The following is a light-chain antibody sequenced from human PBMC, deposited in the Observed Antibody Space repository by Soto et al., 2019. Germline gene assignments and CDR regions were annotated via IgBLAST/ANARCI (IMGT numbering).Light chain of an antibody. CDR3: QQYDNLLT. V-gene: IGKV1-33*01. J-gene: IGKJ4*01. Sequence: DIQMTQSPSTLSASVGDRVTITCRASQSISSWLAWYQQKPGKAPKLLIYDASNLETGVPSRFSGSGSGTHFTFTISSLQPEDIATYYCQQYDNLLTFGGGTKVEIK. CDR1: QSISSW. CDR2: DAS.